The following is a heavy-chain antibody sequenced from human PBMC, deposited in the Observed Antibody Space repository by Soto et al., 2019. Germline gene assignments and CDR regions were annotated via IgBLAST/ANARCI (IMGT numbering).Heavy chain of an antibody. Sequence: QVQLVQSGAEVKKPGASVKVSCKASGYTFTSYGISWVRQAPGQGLEWMGWISAYNGNTNYAQKLQGRVTMTTVTFTRTAYMELRSLRSDDTAVYYCAREGMLIEGGRLNWFDPWGQGTLVHVSS. CDR3: AREGMLIEGGRLNWFDP. J-gene: IGHJ5*02. CDR1: GYTFTSYG. CDR2: ISAYNGNT. D-gene: IGHD2-15*01. V-gene: IGHV1-18*01.